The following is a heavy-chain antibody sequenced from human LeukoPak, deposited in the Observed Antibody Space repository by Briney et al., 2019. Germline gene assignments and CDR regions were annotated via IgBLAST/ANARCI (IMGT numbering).Heavy chain of an antibody. CDR3: ARGPRRYCSSTSCTYYFDY. CDR1: GGSFSGYY. D-gene: IGHD2-2*01. Sequence: PSETLSLTCAVYGGSFSGYYWSWIRQPLGKGLEWIGEINHSGSTNYNPSLKSRVTISVDTSKNQFSLKLSSVTAADTAVYYCARGPRRYCSSTSCTYYFDYWGQGTLVTVSS. V-gene: IGHV4-34*01. J-gene: IGHJ4*02. CDR2: INHSGST.